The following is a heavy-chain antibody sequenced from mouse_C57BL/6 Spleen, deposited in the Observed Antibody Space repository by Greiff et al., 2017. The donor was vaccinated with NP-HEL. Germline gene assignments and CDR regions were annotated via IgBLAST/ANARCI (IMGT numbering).Heavy chain of an antibody. Sequence: EVQLQQSGPELVKPGASVKISCKASGYSFTGYYMNWVKQSPEKSLEWIGEINPSTGGTTYNQKFKAKATLTVDKSSSTAYMQLKSLTSEDSAVYYCARSPPYYGSSSWYFDVWGTGTTVTVSS. CDR3: ARSPPYYGSSSWYFDV. V-gene: IGHV1-42*01. CDR2: INPSTGGT. D-gene: IGHD1-1*01. J-gene: IGHJ1*03. CDR1: GYSFTGYY.